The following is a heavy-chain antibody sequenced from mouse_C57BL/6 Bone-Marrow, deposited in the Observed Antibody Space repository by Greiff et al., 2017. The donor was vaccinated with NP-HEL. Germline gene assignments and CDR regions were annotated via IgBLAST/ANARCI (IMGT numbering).Heavy chain of an antibody. D-gene: IGHD2-12*01. CDR2: IYPGDGDT. Sequence: QVQLQQSGAELVKPGASVKISCKASGYAFSSYWMNWVKQRPRKGLEWIGQIYPGDGDTNYNGKFKGKATLTADKSSSTAYMQLSSLTSEDSAVYFCASCYSYWYFDVWGTGTTVTVSS. CDR1: GYAFSSYW. J-gene: IGHJ1*03. V-gene: IGHV1-80*01. CDR3: ASCYSYWYFDV.